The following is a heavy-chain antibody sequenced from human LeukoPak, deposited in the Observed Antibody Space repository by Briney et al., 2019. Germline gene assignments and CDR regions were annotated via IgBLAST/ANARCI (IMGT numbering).Heavy chain of an antibody. D-gene: IGHD3-22*01. V-gene: IGHV4-4*07. CDR3: ARDDPLDYYDSSGYAPS. CDR1: GGSISSYY. J-gene: IGHJ4*02. Sequence: SETLSLTCTVSGGSISSYYWSWIRQPAGKGLEWIGRIYTSGSTNYNPSLKSRVTLSVDTSKNQFSLKLSSVTAADTAVYYCARDDPLDYYDSSGYAPSWGQGTLVTVSS. CDR2: IYTSGST.